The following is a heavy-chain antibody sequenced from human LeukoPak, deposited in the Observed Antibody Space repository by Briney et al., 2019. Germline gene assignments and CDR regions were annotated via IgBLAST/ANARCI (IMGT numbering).Heavy chain of an antibody. CDR1: GGSISSGGYY. Sequence: SQTLSLTCTVSGGSISSGGYYWTWIRQHPGKGLEWIGYIFRTGSTYYNPSLNSRVAISLATSKNHFSLNLTSVTAADTAVYYCARAPLPYGGNSGFDYWGQGTLVTVSS. CDR3: ARAPLPYGGNSGFDY. V-gene: IGHV4-31*03. CDR2: IFRTGST. J-gene: IGHJ4*02. D-gene: IGHD4-23*01.